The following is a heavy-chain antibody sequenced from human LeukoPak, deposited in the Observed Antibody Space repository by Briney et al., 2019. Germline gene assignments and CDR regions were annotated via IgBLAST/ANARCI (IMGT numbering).Heavy chain of an antibody. CDR2: MDPNSGDT. Sequence: GASVKVSCKGSGYNFSVYYMHWVRRAPGQGLEWMGWMDPNSGDTIYAPKFQGRVSMTRDTSITTAYMELSSLTFDDSAMYYCATRGGLTPNTLVMWGHGTMVTVSS. D-gene: IGHD6-6*01. V-gene: IGHV1-2*02. J-gene: IGHJ3*01. CDR3: ATRGGLTPNTLVM. CDR1: GYNFSVYY.